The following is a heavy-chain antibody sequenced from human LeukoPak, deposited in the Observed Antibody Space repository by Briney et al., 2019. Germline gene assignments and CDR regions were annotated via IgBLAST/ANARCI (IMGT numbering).Heavy chain of an antibody. CDR3: ASTVDTAMVTSSNY. D-gene: IGHD5-18*01. V-gene: IGHV3-11*01. CDR1: GFTFSDYY. CDR2: ISSSGSTI. Sequence: GGSLRLSCAASGFTFSDYYMSWIRQAPGKGLEWVSYISSSGSTIYYADSVKGRFTISRDNAKNSLYLQMSSLRAEDTAVYYCASTVDTAMVTSSNYWGQGTLVTVSS. J-gene: IGHJ4*02.